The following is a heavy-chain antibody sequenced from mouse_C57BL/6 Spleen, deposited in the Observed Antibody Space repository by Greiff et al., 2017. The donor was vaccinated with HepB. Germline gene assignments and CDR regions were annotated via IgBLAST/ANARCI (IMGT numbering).Heavy chain of an antibody. D-gene: IGHD1-1*01. J-gene: IGHJ4*01. CDR1: GYTFTSYW. V-gene: IGHV1-50*01. CDR3: ARLDTTVYCYAMDY. Sequence: QVQLQQPGAELVKPGASVKLSCKASGYTFTSYWMQWVKQRPGQGLEWIGEIDPSDSYTNYNQKFKGKATLTVDTSSSTAYMQLSSLTSEDSAVYYCARLDTTVYCYAMDYWGQGTSVTVSS. CDR2: IDPSDSYT.